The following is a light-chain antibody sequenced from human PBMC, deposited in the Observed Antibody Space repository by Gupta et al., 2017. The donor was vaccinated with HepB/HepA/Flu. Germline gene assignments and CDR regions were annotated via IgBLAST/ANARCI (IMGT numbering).Light chain of an antibody. J-gene: IGKJ2*01. CDR3: KQETHWPPSST. CDR1: HSLAYSDGNTF. V-gene: IGKV2-30*01. Sequence: EVMVTQSPLSLPVILGQPASISCKSSHSLAYSDGNTFLNWFQQRPCQAPRRLIYKVSNRDYGVKDRFSGSGSGTNFTLKISRGEADDVGVYYCKQETHWPPSSTFGQWTKMEI. CDR2: KVS.